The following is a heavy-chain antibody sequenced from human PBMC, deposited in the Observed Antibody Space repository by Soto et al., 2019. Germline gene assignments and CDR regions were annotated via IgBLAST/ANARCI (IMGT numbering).Heavy chain of an antibody. CDR1: GYNFIDYD. CDR2: MTPNSGNT. CDR3: SRTPYGSGLFDP. J-gene: IGHJ5*02. D-gene: IGHD6-19*01. Sequence: QVQLVQSGAEVKKPGASVKVSCKASGYNFIDYDINWMRQSTGQGLEWMGWMTPNSGNTGYAQKFQGRVTLTRDTSVGPAYMELSSLKTVDPSVYYCSRTPYGSGLFDPWGQGTLVTVSS. V-gene: IGHV1-8*01.